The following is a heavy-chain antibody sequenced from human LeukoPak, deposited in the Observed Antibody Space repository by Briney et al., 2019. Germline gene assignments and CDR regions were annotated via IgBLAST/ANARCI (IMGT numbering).Heavy chain of an antibody. CDR1: GGSISSYY. CDR3: ARYCSSTSCPPFDY. V-gene: IGHV4-4*07. Sequence: PSETLSLTCTVSGGSISSYYWSWIRQPAGKGLEWIGRIYTSGSTNYNPSLKSRVTMSVDTSKNQFSLKLSSVTAADTAVYYCARYCSSTSCPPFDYWGQGTLVTVSS. CDR2: IYTSGST. J-gene: IGHJ4*02. D-gene: IGHD2-2*01.